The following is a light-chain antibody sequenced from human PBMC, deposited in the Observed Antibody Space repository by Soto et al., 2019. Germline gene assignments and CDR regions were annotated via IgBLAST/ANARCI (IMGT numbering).Light chain of an antibody. Sequence: QSVLTQPPSASGTPGQRVTISCSGGSSNIGSNTVNWFQQLSGTAPKLLIYSNNQRPSGVPDRFSVSKSGTSASLAISGLQSEDEADYYCAAWDDSLNGRVFGGGTMLTVL. CDR2: SNN. V-gene: IGLV1-44*01. J-gene: IGLJ3*02. CDR3: AAWDDSLNGRV. CDR1: SSNIGSNT.